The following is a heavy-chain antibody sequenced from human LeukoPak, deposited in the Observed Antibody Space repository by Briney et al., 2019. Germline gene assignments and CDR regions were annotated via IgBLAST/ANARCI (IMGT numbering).Heavy chain of an antibody. Sequence: GGSLRPSCAASGFTLSSYSMNWVRQAPGKGLEWVSSISSSSRYIYYADSVKGRFTISRDNAKNSLYLQMNSLRAEDTAVYYCARYYYYGSGTPYYYYYMDVWGKGTTVTVSS. CDR2: ISSSSRYI. D-gene: IGHD3-10*01. CDR1: GFTLSSYS. V-gene: IGHV3-21*01. CDR3: ARYYYYGSGTPYYYYYMDV. J-gene: IGHJ6*03.